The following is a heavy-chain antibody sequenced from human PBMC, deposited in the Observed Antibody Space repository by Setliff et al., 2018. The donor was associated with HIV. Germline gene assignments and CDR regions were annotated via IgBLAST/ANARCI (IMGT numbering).Heavy chain of an antibody. J-gene: IGHJ6*03. D-gene: IGHD3-22*01. Sequence: SETLSLTCGVYGGSFSDYYWTWIRQPPGKEPEWIGEINHSGSTNYNPSLKSRVTISVDTSKNQFSLKLSSVTAADTAVYYCARSLQYYYDSSAYWETYYYMDVWGKGTTVTVSS. CDR2: INHSGST. CDR1: GGSFSDYY. V-gene: IGHV4-34*01. CDR3: ARSLQYYYDSSAYWETYYYMDV.